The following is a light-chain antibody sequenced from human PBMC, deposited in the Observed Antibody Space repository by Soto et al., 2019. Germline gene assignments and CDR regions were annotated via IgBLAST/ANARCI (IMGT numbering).Light chain of an antibody. V-gene: IGLV2-14*03. CDR3: NSFTTTNTYV. J-gene: IGLJ1*01. CDR1: SNELGGFDH. CDR2: DVS. Sequence: SLLTPPASLSGAPWQSIPISLTGGSNELGGFDHVSWYQQHPGKVPRLLIYDVSSRPSGVSDRFSGSKSGNTASLTISGLQAEDEADYYCNSFTTTNTYVFGTGTKVTVL.